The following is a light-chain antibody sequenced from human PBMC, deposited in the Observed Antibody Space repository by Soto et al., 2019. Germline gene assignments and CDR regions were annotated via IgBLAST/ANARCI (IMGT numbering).Light chain of an antibody. CDR2: VAS. CDR3: QQYGRSPLVT. Sequence: EIVLTQSPGTLSLSPGERATLSCRASQSVSSSYLAWYQQKPGQAPRLLIYVASSRATAIPDRFSGSGSGTDCTLTSSRLAPEDFAMYYCQQYGRSPLVTFGQGTRLEIK. V-gene: IGKV3-20*01. CDR1: QSVSSSY. J-gene: IGKJ5*01.